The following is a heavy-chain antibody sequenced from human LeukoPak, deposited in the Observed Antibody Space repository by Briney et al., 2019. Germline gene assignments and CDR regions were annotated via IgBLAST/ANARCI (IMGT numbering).Heavy chain of an antibody. J-gene: IGHJ4*02. CDR2: IYPGDSDT. CDR3: ARQEAVGYYDSSGYADY. Sequence: GESLKISCKGSGYSFTSYWIGWVRQMPGKGLEWMGIIYPGDSDTRYSPSFQGQVTISADKSISTAYLQWSSLKASDTAMYYCARQEAVGYYDSSGYADYWGQRTLVTVSS. CDR1: GYSFTSYW. V-gene: IGHV5-51*01. D-gene: IGHD3-22*01.